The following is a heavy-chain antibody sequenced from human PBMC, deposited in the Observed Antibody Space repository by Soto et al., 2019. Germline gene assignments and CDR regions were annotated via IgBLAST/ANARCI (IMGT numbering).Heavy chain of an antibody. V-gene: IGHV4-34*01. J-gene: IGHJ3*02. CDR3: ARCLFITMIAGAFDI. CDR2: INHSGST. D-gene: IGHD3-22*01. Sequence: SETPSLPFPVSGGAFRRYYLSWVRPPPGKGLEWIGEINHSGSTNYHPSLKSRVTISVDTSKNQFSLKLSSVTAADTAVYYCARCLFITMIAGAFDIWGQGTMVT. CDR1: GGAFRRYY.